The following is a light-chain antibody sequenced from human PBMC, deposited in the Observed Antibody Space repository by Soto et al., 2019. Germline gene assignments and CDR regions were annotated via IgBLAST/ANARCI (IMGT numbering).Light chain of an antibody. J-gene: IGKJ2*01. CDR2: GAS. CDR3: QQYDSSSYT. V-gene: IGKV3-20*01. CDR1: QSVSSSY. Sequence: EIVLTQSPGTLSLSPGERATLSCRASQSVSSSYLAWYQQKPGQAPRLLIFGASTRATDIPDRFSGSGSGTDFTLTISRLEPEDFAVYYCQQYDSSSYTFGQGTKLQSK.